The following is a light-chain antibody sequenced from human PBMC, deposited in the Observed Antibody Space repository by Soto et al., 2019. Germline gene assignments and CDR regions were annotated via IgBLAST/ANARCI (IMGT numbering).Light chain of an antibody. V-gene: IGKV1-5*01. Sequence: DSQMTQSPSTLSASVGDRVTITCRASQSISSWLAWYQQKPGKAPKLLIYDASSLESGVPSRFSGSGSGTEFTLTISSLQPDDFATYYCQQYNSWWTFGQGIKVDIK. CDR3: QQYNSWWT. J-gene: IGKJ1*01. CDR2: DAS. CDR1: QSISSW.